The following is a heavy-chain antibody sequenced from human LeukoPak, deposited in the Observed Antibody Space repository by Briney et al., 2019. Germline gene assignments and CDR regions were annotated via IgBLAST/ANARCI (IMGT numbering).Heavy chain of an antibody. CDR3: AKTLGIAAAVPFDY. Sequence: GGSLRLSCAAAGFTFSSYAMSWVRQAPGKGMEWVSSISGSGGSTYYADSVKGRFTISRDNSTNTLYLQMNSLRAEDTAVYYYAKTLGIAAAVPFDYWGQGTLVTVSS. CDR1: GFTFSSYA. V-gene: IGHV3-23*01. D-gene: IGHD6-13*01. J-gene: IGHJ4*02. CDR2: ISGSGGST.